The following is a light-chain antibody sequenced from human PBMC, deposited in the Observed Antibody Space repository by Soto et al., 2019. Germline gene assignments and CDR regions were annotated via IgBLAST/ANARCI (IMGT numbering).Light chain of an antibody. CDR3: QQYGSSSLT. CDR2: GAS. Sequence: EIVLTQSPGTLPLSPGERATLSCRASQSVSSSYLAWYQQKPGQAPRLLIYGASSRATGIPDRFSGSGSGTDFTLTISRLEPEDFAVYYCQQYGSSSLTFGGGTKVDI. J-gene: IGKJ4*01. CDR1: QSVSSSY. V-gene: IGKV3-20*01.